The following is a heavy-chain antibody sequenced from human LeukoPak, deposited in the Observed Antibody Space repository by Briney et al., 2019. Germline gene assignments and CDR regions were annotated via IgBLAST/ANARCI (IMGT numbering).Heavy chain of an antibody. Sequence: ASVKVSCKPSGYTFTSYALSWVRQAPGQGLEWMGWISTYSGNTNYAQKLQGRVTMTTDTSTSTAYMELRSLRSDDTAVYYCARDLYYYDNWYFDLWGRGTLVTVSS. CDR1: GYTFTSYA. D-gene: IGHD3-22*01. CDR3: ARDLYYYDNWYFDL. CDR2: ISTYSGNT. J-gene: IGHJ2*01. V-gene: IGHV1-18*01.